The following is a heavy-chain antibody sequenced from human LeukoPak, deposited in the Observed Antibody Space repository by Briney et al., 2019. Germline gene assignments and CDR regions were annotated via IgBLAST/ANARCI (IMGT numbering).Heavy chain of an antibody. CDR2: ISSYNGNT. D-gene: IGHD6-13*01. J-gene: IGHJ6*03. V-gene: IGHV1-18*01. CDR1: GYTFTIYG. Sequence: ASVKVSCKSSGYTFTIYGISGVRHAPGQGLECMGWISSYNGNTNYAQKLPGRVTRTTDTSTSTAYMEQRSLRSDDTDVYYCARVPMGYSRSWYYYYYMDVWGKGTTVTVS. CDR3: ARVPMGYSRSWYYYYYMDV.